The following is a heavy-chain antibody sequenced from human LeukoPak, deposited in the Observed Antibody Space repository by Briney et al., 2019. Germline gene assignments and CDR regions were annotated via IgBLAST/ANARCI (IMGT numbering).Heavy chain of an antibody. V-gene: IGHV3-64*01. CDR1: GFTFSSYA. J-gene: IGHJ6*03. Sequence: PGGSLRLSCAASGFTFSSYAMHWVRQAPGKGLEYFSAISSNGGSTYYANSVKGRFTISRDNSENTLYLQMGSLRAEDMAVYYCARGGLAAAGRKNYYYYYMDVWGKGTTVTVSS. CDR3: ARGGLAAAGRKNYYYYYMDV. D-gene: IGHD6-13*01. CDR2: ISSNGGST.